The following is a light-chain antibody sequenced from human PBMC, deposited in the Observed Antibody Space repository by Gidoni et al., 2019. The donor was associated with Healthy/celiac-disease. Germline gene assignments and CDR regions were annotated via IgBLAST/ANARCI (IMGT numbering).Light chain of an antibody. CDR1: QSLLHSNGYNY. V-gene: IGKV2-28*01. CDR2: LVS. Sequence: DIVMTQSPLSLPVTPGEPASISCRSSQSLLHSNGYNYLDWYLQKPGQSPQLLIYLVSNRASGVPDRFSGIGSGTDFTLKISRVEAEDVGVYYCMQALQTPYTFGQGTKLEIK. J-gene: IGKJ2*01. CDR3: MQALQTPYT.